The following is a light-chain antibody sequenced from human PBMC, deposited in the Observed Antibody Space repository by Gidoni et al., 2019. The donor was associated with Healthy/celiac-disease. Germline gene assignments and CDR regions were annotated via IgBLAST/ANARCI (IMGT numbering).Light chain of an antibody. CDR3: QQSYSTPRT. V-gene: IGKV1-39*01. J-gene: IGKJ1*01. CDR1: QSISSY. Sequence: DIQMTQSTSSLSASVGDRVTITCRASQSISSYLNWYQQKPGKTPKLLIYASSRLQSGAPSRFRGSRSWTDFSLTISSLQPEDFATYYCQQSYSTPRTFGQGTKVEIK. CDR2: ASS.